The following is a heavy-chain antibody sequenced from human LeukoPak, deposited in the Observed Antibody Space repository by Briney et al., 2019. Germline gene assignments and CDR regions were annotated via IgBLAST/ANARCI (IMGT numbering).Heavy chain of an antibody. CDR1: GFTFSSYS. J-gene: IGHJ6*02. V-gene: IGHV3-48*02. D-gene: IGHD3-16*01. Sequence: PGGSLRLSCAASGFTFSSYSMNWVRQAPGKGLEWVSYISSRSSNIYYADSVKGRFTTSRDNAKNSLYLQMNSLRDEDTAVYYCARIPGGYYYAMDVWGQGTTVTVSS. CDR3: ARIPGGYYYAMDV. CDR2: ISSRSSNI.